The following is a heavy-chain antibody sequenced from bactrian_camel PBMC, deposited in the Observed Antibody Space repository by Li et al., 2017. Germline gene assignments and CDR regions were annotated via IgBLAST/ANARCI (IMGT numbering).Heavy chain of an antibody. Sequence: HVQLVESGGGLVQAGGSPRLSCAFDAYTPANVRMAWFRQAPGREREGVASLASDGSSIYANSLKGRFSISKDNARNWLDLQMDSLEPGDTARYYCAADRGRICGSLWLQSSVKEYMGQGTQVTVS. V-gene: IGHV3S53*01. CDR2: LASDGSS. J-gene: IGHJ4*01. CDR1: AYTPANVR. D-gene: IGHD2*01.